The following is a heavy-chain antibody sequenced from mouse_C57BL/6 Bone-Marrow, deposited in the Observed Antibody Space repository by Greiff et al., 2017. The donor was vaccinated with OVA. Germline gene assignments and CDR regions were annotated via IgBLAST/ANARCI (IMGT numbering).Heavy chain of an antibody. CDR2: INYDGSST. CDR1: GFTFSDYY. V-gene: IGHV5-16*01. CDR3: ATQLLLRDPSYAMDY. D-gene: IGHD1-1*01. J-gene: IGHJ4*01. Sequence: EVQGVESEGGLVQPGSSMKLSCTASGFTFSDYYMAWVRQVPEKGLEWVANINYDGSSTYYLDSLKSRFIISRDNAKNILYLQMSSLKSEDTATYYCATQLLLRDPSYAMDYWGQGTSVTVSS.